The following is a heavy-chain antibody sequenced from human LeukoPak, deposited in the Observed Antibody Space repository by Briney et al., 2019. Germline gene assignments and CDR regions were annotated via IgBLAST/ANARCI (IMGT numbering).Heavy chain of an antibody. Sequence: GSVRVSCKASGYTFTGYYMHWVRPAPGQGLEWMGWINPNSGGTNNAQKVQGRVTMTRDTSISTDYMELTRLRSDDTAVYYCARSPGTTFGFSDYWGQGTLVTVSS. D-gene: IGHD3-16*01. V-gene: IGHV1-2*02. CDR2: INPNSGGT. CDR1: GYTFTGYY. J-gene: IGHJ4*02. CDR3: ARSPGTTFGFSDY.